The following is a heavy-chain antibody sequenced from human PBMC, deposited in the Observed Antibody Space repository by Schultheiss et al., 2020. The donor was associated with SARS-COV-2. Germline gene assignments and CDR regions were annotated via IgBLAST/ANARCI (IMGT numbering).Heavy chain of an antibody. CDR1: GGSISSGSYY. Sequence: SQTLSLTCTVSGGSISSGSYYWSWIRQPPGKGLEWIGYIYYCGSTNYNPSLKSRVTISVDTSKYQFSLRLSSVTAADTAVYYCAREGYYDSSGYYYAAGFDYWGQGTLVTVSS. D-gene: IGHD3-22*01. V-gene: IGHV4-30-4*07. CDR2: IYYCGST. J-gene: IGHJ4*02. CDR3: AREGYYDSSGYYYAAGFDY.